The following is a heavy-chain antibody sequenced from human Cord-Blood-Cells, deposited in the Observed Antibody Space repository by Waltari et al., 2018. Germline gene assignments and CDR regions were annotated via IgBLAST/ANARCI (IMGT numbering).Heavy chain of an antibody. CDR1: GFTFSSYG. D-gene: IGHD6-6*01. CDR2: ISYDGSNK. Sequence: GFTFSSYGMHWVRQAPGKGLEWVAVISYDGSNKYYADSVKGRFTISRDNSKNTLYLQMNSLRAEDTAVYYCAKDDSSSYYFDYWGQGTLVTVS. J-gene: IGHJ4*02. CDR3: AKDDSSSYYFDY. V-gene: IGHV3-30*18.